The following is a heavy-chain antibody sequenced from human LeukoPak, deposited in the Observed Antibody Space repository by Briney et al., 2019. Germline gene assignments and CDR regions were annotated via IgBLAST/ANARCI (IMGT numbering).Heavy chain of an antibody. J-gene: IGHJ4*02. Sequence: SETLSLTCTVSGGSMNTYYWTWIRQTAGGGLEWIGQVHSSVGTTYNPSLRSRVSLSLDTSKNHFSLRLASVTAADTAVYFCARERDHGYSYGHVLDFWGQGIPVTVSS. CDR2: VHSSVGT. V-gene: IGHV4-4*07. D-gene: IGHD5-18*01. CDR3: ARERDHGYSYGHVLDF. CDR1: GGSMNTYY.